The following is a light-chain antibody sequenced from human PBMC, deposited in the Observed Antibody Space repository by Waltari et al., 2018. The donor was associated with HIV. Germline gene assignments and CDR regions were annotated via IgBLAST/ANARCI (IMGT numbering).Light chain of an antibody. CDR1: QTITDK. CDR2: DAS. Sequence: DIQMTQSPSSLSASVGDRATVTCRSSQTITDKLNWYQQKPGEAPKVLIYDASTLETGVPSRFSGSGSGTDFTLTISSLQPDDFGTYFCQQSFTSPLTFGPGTKVD. J-gene: IGKJ3*01. CDR3: QQSFTSPLT. V-gene: IGKV1-39*01.